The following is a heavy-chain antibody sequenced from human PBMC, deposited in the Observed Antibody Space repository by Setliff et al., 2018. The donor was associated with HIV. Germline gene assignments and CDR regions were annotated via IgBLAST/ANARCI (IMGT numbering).Heavy chain of an antibody. CDR2: SIPVFGTV. D-gene: IGHD2-15*01. CDR3: ARDSHCSGPSCYSGGQFFDY. Sequence: GASVKVSCKAPGGTFSGYAFSWVRQAPGQGFEWMGGSIPVFGTVSYAQKFLGRATITADESTNTSYMELTSLRSEDTAVYFCARDSHCSGPSCYSGGQFFDYWGQGTLVTVSS. J-gene: IGHJ4*02. CDR1: GGTFSGYA. V-gene: IGHV1-69*13.